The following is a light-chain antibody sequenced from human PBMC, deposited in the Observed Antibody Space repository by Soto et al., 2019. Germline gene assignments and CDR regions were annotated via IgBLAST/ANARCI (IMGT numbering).Light chain of an antibody. J-gene: IGKJ1*01. CDR2: KAS. Sequence: DIQMTQSPSTPSGSVGDRVTIICRASQTISSWLAWYQQKPGKAPKLLIYKASTLKSGVPSRFSGSGSGTEFTLTISSLQPDDFATYYCQQYNSYSFGQGTKVDI. CDR3: QQYNSYS. CDR1: QTISSW. V-gene: IGKV1-5*03.